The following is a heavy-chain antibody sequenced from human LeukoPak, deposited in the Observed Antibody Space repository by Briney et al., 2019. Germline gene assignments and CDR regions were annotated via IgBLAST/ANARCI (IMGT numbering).Heavy chain of an antibody. Sequence: SVKVSCKASGGTFSSYAISWVRQAPGQGLEWMGRIIPILGIANYAQKFQGRVTITADKSTSTAYMELSSLRSEDPAVYYCARDKAPYYYGSGSYFTGPFDPWRQGTLVTVSS. D-gene: IGHD3-10*01. CDR1: GGTFSSYA. J-gene: IGHJ5*02. CDR2: IIPILGIA. V-gene: IGHV1-69*04. CDR3: ARDKAPYYYGSGSYFTGPFDP.